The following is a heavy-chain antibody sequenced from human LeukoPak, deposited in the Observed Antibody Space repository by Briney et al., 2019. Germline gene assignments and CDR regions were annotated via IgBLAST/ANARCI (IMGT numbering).Heavy chain of an antibody. CDR1: GFTFSSYE. CDR3: ARARTNYYYDSSGYYRDAFDI. CDR2: ISSSGSTI. J-gene: IGHJ3*02. V-gene: IGHV3-48*03. D-gene: IGHD3-22*01. Sequence: GGSLRLSCAASGFTFSSYEMNWVRQAPGKGLEWVSYISSSGSTIYYADSVKGRFTISTANAQNSMYLQMSSLRAEDTAVYYCARARTNYYYDSSGYYRDAFDIWGQGTMVTVSS.